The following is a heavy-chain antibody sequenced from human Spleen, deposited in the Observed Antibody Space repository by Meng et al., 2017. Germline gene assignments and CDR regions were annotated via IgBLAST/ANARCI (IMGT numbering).Heavy chain of an antibody. Sequence: QVQLGQLGAEVKKPGASVKVSCKASGYTFTNYPMNWVRQAPGQRLEWLGWINPGNGNTEYSQKFQGRVTITRDTSTSTAYMELRSLRSDDTAVYYCARDEDISAAGYLFGDYWGHGTLVTVFS. CDR2: INPGNGNT. CDR1: GYTFTNYP. D-gene: IGHD6-13*01. V-gene: IGHV1-3*01. J-gene: IGHJ4*01. CDR3: ARDEDISAAGYLFGDY.